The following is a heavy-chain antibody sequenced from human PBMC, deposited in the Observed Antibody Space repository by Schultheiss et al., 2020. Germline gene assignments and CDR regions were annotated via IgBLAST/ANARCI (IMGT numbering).Heavy chain of an antibody. CDR3: ARAYYYDSSGYYGGYYGMDV. Sequence: SGPTLVKPTETLTLTCTVSGFSLSNARMGVSWIRQPPGKALEWLAHIFSNDEKSYSTSLKSRLTISKDTSKSRVVLTMTNMDPVDTATYYCARAYYYDSSGYYGGYYGMDVWGQGTTVTVSS. D-gene: IGHD3-22*01. V-gene: IGHV2-26*01. CDR2: IFSNDEK. J-gene: IGHJ6*02. CDR1: GFSLSNARMG.